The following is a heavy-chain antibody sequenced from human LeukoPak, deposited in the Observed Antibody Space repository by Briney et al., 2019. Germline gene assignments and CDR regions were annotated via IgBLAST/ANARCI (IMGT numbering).Heavy chain of an antibody. CDR3: SRVSDTAEGDY. V-gene: IGHV3-21*01. J-gene: IGHJ4*02. CDR2: ITTSSSYI. Sequence: GGSLRLSCAASGFTFSSYSMNWVRQAPGKGLEWVSCITTSSSYIYYADSVKGRFTISRDNANNSLNLQMNSLRAEDTALYYCSRVSDTAEGDYWGQGTLVTVSS. CDR1: GFTFSSYS. D-gene: IGHD5-18*01.